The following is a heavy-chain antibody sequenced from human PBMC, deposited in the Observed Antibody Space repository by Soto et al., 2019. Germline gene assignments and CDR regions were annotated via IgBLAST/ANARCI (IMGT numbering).Heavy chain of an antibody. V-gene: IGHV3-23*01. D-gene: IGHD3-9*01. J-gene: IGHJ4*01. CDR1: GFTFDNYA. Sequence: GGSLRLSCAASGFTFDNYAMTWVRQAPGKGLECVSRISGSGGGTYYADSVTGRLIISRQNSENTLYLHLTRLRVEDTVISCCARIPRRYDALTGLGYWGQGALVTVSS. CDR2: ISGSGGGT. CDR3: ARIPRRYDALTGLGY.